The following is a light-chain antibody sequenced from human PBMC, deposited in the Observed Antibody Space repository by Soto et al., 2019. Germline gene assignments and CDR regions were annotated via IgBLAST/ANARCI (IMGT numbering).Light chain of an antibody. J-gene: IGLJ1*01. CDR2: DVS. CDR3: SSYTSSSIFYV. CDR1: SSDVGGYNY. Sequence: QSVLPQPASVSGSPGQSITISCTGTSSDVGGYNYVSWYQQHPGKAPKLMIYDVSNRPSGVSNRFSGSKSGNTASLTISGLQAEDEADYYCSSYTSSSIFYVFGTGTKLTVL. V-gene: IGLV2-14*01.